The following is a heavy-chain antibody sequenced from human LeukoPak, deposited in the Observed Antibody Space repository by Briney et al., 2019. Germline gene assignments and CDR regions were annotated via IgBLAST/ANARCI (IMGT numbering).Heavy chain of an antibody. Sequence: ETLSLTCTVSRGSISGSNYHWGWIRQPPGKGLEWLGTVHHTGRAFYNPSLRGRTTVSVDTSKNQFSLKLTSVTAADTAVYYCAREPDAWGQGTLVTVSS. CDR1: RGSISGSNYH. V-gene: IGHV4-39*07. CDR3: AREPDA. CDR2: VHHTGRA. J-gene: IGHJ5*02.